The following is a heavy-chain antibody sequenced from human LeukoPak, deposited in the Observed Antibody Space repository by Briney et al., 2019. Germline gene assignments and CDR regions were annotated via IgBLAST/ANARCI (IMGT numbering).Heavy chain of an antibody. J-gene: IGHJ4*02. Sequence: PSETLSLTCAVYGGSFSGYYWSWIRQPPGKGLEWIGEINHSGSTNYNQSLKSRVTISVDTSKNQFSLKLSSVTAADTAVYYCARGVLSSIVDALYYFDYWGQGTLVTVSS. CDR2: INHSGST. D-gene: IGHD3-22*01. V-gene: IGHV4-34*01. CDR1: GGSFSGYY. CDR3: ARGVLSSIVDALYYFDY.